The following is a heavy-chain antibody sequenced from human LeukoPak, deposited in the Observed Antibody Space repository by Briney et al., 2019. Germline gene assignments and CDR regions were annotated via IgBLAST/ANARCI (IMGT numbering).Heavy chain of an antibody. V-gene: IGHV4-34*01. D-gene: IGHD3-3*01. J-gene: IGHJ4*02. Sequence: PSETLSLTCAVYGGSFSGYYWSWIRQPPGKGLEWIGEINHSGSTNYNPSLKGRVTISVDTSKNQFSLKLSSVTAADTAVYYCARERDYDFWSGYYHQPDYWGQGTLVTVSS. CDR2: INHSGST. CDR1: GGSFSGYY. CDR3: ARERDYDFWSGYYHQPDY.